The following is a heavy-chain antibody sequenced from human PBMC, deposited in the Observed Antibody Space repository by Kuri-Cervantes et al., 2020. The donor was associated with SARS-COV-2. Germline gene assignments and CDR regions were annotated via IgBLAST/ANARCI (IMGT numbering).Heavy chain of an antibody. CDR2: IWYDGSNK. J-gene: IGHJ4*02. CDR1: GFTFSSYG. V-gene: IGHV3-33*01. CDR3: ARGQAVPAARDY. D-gene: IGHD2-2*01. Sequence: GESLKISCAASGFTFSSYGMHWVRQAPGKGLEWVAVIWYDGSNKYYADSVKGRFTISRDNSKNTLYLQMNSLRAEDTAVYYCARGQAVPAARDYWGQGTLVTVSS.